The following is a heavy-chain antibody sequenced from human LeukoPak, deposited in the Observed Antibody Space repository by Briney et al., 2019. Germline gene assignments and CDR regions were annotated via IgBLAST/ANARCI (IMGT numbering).Heavy chain of an antibody. D-gene: IGHD4-17*01. CDR3: AAYGDYLSPLDN. V-gene: IGHV5-51*01. CDR1: GYRFTRNW. Sequence: GESLKISCTASGYRFTRNWIGWVRQIPAKGLEWMAMIYPGDSATRYSPSFQGQVSISADKSITTAYLQWSSLKASDTAMYYCAAYGDYLSPLDNWGLGTQVTVSS. J-gene: IGHJ4*02. CDR2: IYPGDSAT.